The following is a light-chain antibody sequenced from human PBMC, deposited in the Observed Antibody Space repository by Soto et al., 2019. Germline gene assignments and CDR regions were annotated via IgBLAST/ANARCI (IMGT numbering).Light chain of an antibody. Sequence: TVLKQSPATLSAYTGERVTLSCRATQSVTYNLAWYQHKPGQAPRLLIYGASTRATGVPDRFSGSGSGTDFTLTISRLEPEDFAVYYCQQYGSSGTFGQGTNVDIK. V-gene: IGKV3-20*01. CDR1: QSVTYN. J-gene: IGKJ1*01. CDR3: QQYGSSGT. CDR2: GAS.